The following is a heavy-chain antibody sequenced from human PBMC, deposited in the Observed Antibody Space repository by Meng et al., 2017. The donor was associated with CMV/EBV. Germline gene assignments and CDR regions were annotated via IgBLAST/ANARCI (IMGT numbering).Heavy chain of an antibody. Sequence: QGRLQQWGAGLLKPSETLSLTCAVYGGSFSGYYWSWIRQPPGKGLEWIGEINHSGSTNYNPSLKSRVTLSVDTSKNQFSLKLSSVTAADTAVYYCARGSIAARLGLGDWGQGTLVTVSS. J-gene: IGHJ4*02. D-gene: IGHD6-6*01. V-gene: IGHV4-34*01. CDR3: ARGSIAARLGLGD. CDR1: GGSFSGYY. CDR2: INHSGST.